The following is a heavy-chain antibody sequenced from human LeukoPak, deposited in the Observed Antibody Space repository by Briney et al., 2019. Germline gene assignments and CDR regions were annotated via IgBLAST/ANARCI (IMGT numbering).Heavy chain of an antibody. D-gene: IGHD4-23*01. Sequence: PSQTLSLTCTVSGGSISSSSYYWSWIRQPAGKGLEWIGRIYTSGSTNYNPSLKSRVTISVDTSKNQFSLKLSSVTAADTAVYYCARDRWEPSPLPFDWGQGTLVTVSS. V-gene: IGHV4-61*02. CDR2: IYTSGST. CDR1: GGSISSSSYY. CDR3: ARDRWEPSPLPFD. J-gene: IGHJ4*02.